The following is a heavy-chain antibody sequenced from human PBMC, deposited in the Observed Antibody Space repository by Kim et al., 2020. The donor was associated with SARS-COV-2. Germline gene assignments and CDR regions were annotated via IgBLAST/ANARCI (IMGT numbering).Heavy chain of an antibody. Sequence: GESLKISCKGSGYSFTSSWIGWVRQMPGKGLEWMGIIYPGDSDTRYSPSFQGQVTISVDKSISTAYLQWSSLKASDTAMYYCARIGYCSGDTCHGGAFDIWGQGTTVTVSS. D-gene: IGHD2-15*01. CDR1: GYSFTSSW. CDR3: ARIGYCSGDTCHGGAFDI. CDR2: IYPGDSDT. V-gene: IGHV5-51*01. J-gene: IGHJ3*02.